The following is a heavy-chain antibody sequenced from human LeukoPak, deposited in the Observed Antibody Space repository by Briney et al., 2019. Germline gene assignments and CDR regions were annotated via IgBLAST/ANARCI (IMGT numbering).Heavy chain of an antibody. J-gene: IGHJ6*03. CDR2: IYYSGST. Sequence: SETLSLTCTVSGGSISSYYWSWIRQPPGKGLEWIGYIYYSGSTNYNPSLKSRVTISVDTSKNQFSLKLSSVTAADTAVYYCARRTSYCSSTSCRQDYYYYYMDVWGKGTTVTVSS. D-gene: IGHD2-2*01. CDR3: ARRTSYCSSTSCRQDYYYYYMDV. CDR1: GGSISSYY. V-gene: IGHV4-59*01.